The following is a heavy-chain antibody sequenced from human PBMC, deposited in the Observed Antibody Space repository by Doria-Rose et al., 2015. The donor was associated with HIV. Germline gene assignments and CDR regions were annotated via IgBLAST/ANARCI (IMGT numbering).Heavy chain of an antibody. Sequence: KPSETLSLTCTVSGGSISSSSYYWGWIRQPPGKGLEWIGSIYYSGSAYYNPSLKSRVTISVDASKNQFSLKLSSLTAADTAVYYRARGTYSSSPPGYFDLWGRGTLVTVSS. CDR1: GGSISSSSYY. CDR2: IYYSGSA. CDR3: ARGTYSSSPPGYFDL. J-gene: IGHJ2*01. V-gene: IGHV4-39*07. D-gene: IGHD6-6*01.